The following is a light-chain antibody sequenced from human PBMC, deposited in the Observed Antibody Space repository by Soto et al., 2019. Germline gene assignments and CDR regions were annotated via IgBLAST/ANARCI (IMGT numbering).Light chain of an antibody. CDR3: SSFTSRTTVL. V-gene: IGLV2-14*01. CDR2: EVS. CDR1: SNDVGGYNY. Sequence: QSVLTQPASVSGSPGQSITISCTGTSNDVGGYNYVSWYQQHPGKAPKLMMYEVSNRPSGVSDRFSGSKSGNTAPLIISGLLAEDEADYYCSSFTSRTTVLFGGGTKLTVL. J-gene: IGLJ2*01.